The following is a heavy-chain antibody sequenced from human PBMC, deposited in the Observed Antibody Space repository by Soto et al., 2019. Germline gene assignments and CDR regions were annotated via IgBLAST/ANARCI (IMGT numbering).Heavy chain of an antibody. CDR3: AREDEGGDRDYYGLDV. CDR1: GGSISTDHYH. V-gene: IGHV4-30-4*01. J-gene: IGHJ6*02. Sequence: QVQLQESGPGLVRPSQTLSLTCTVSGGSISTDHYHWTWIRQAPGKGLEWIGYIHYSGSIQFNPSLQSRVSMSVDTSKNLFSLRLSSVTAADTAVYFCAREDEGGDRDYYGLDVWGQGTTVTVSS. CDR2: IHYSGSI. D-gene: IGHD2-21*02.